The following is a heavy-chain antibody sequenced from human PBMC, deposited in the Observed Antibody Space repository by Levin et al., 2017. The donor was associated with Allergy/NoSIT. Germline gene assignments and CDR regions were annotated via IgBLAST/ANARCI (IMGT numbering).Heavy chain of an antibody. D-gene: IGHD3-22*01. Sequence: ASVKVSCKASGYTFTGYYMHWVRQAPGQGLEWMGWINPNSGGTNYAQKFQGRVTMTRDTSISTAYMELSRLRSDDTAVYYCAREYYDSSGYYPIGGYGMDGWGQGTTVTVSS. CDR2: INPNSGGT. J-gene: IGHJ6*02. CDR3: AREYYDSSGYYPIGGYGMDG. CDR1: GYTFTGYY. V-gene: IGHV1-2*02.